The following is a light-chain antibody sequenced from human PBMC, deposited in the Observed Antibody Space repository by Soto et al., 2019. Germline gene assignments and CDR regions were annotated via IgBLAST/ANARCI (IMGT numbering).Light chain of an antibody. J-gene: IGKJ5*01. CDR3: QQRSNWRVT. CDR1: QGVSSY. Sequence: EIVLTQSPATLSLSPGERATLSCRASQGVSSYLAWYQQKPGQAPRLLIYEASNRATGIPARFSGSGSGTDFTLTISSLEPEDFAVYYCQQRSNWRVTFGQGTRLEIK. CDR2: EAS. V-gene: IGKV3-11*01.